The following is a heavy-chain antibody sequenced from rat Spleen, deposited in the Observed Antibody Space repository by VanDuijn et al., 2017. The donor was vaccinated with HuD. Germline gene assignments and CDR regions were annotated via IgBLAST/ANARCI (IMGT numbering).Heavy chain of an antibody. CDR3: AKGGAGFDY. J-gene: IGHJ2*01. D-gene: IGHD5-1*01. CDR2: ISYDGGNT. V-gene: IGHV5-25*01. Sequence: EVQLVESGGGLVQPGRSMKLSCAASGFTFSSFAMAWVRQAPTKGLEWVASISYDGGNTYYRDSVKGRFTISRDNAKSSLYLQMDSLRSEDTSTYYCAKGGAGFDYWGQGVMVTVSS. CDR1: GFTFSSFA.